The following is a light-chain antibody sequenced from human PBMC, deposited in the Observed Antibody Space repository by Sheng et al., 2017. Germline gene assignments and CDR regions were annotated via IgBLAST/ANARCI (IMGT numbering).Light chain of an antibody. CDR3: QQANSFPPLT. J-gene: IGKJ4*01. V-gene: IGKV1-12*01. Sequence: DIQMTQSPSSVSASAGDRVTITCRASQGIDTSLAWYQQKPGKAPNLLIYSASTLQSGVPSRFSGSGSGTDFTLTITNLQPEDFATYYCQQANSFPPLTFGGGTKVEIK. CDR1: QGIDTS. CDR2: SAS.